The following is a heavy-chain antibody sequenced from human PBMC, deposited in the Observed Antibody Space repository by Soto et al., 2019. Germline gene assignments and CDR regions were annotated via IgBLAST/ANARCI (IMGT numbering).Heavy chain of an antibody. D-gene: IGHD1-7*01. V-gene: IGHV3-74*01. CDR3: VRFLSWNYALDY. J-gene: IGHJ4*02. CDR1: GFTFSHYW. Sequence: PGGSLRLSCAASGFTFSHYWMHWVRQAPGKGLECVSRIKDDGSSTTYADSVKGRFTISRDNAKNALYLQMNSLRADDTAVYYCVRFLSWNYALDYWGQGTLVTVSS. CDR2: IKDDGSST.